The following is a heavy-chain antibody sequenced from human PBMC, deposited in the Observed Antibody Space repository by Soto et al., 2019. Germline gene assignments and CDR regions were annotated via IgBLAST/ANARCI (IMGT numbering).Heavy chain of an antibody. CDR2: IDYRGNT. D-gene: IGHD1-1*01. J-gene: IGHJ4*02. CDR1: GGSFRGLS. Sequence: SETLSLTCAVYGGSFRGLSWSWIRQSPGKKLEWIGEIDYRGNTNYNPSLRSRLTLSVDASKNQFSLKVTSVTAADAAKYYCARSRKSGDHALGLEYWSRGALVTVSS. CDR3: ARSRKSGDHALGLEY. V-gene: IGHV4-34*01.